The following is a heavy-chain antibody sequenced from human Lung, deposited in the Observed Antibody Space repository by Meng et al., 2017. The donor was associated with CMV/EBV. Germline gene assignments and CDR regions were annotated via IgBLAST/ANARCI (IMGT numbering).Heavy chain of an antibody. V-gene: IGHV4-59*13. D-gene: IGHD3-16*01. CDR2: MNYRGSS. CDR3: ARDFATGPRGDYFDY. J-gene: IGHJ4*02. Sequence: SETLSLTCTVSGGSISSYYWSWIRQSPGKGLDWIGFMNYRGSSNYNPSLKSRVTISVDTSKNQFSLKLTSVTAADTAVYYCARDFATGPRGDYFDYWGQGILVXVSS. CDR1: GGSISSYY.